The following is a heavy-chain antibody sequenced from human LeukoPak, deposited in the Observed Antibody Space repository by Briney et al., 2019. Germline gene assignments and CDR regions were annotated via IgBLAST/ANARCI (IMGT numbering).Heavy chain of an antibody. J-gene: IGHJ6*03. CDR2: IYYSGST. V-gene: IGHV4-39*01. CDR1: GGSISSSSYY. D-gene: IGHD7-27*01. Sequence: PSETLSLTCTVSGGSISSSSYYWGWIRQPPGKGLEWIGSIYYSGSTYYNPSLKSRVTISVDTSKNQFSLKLSSVTAADTAVYYCARVLTGINYYYYYYMDVWGKGTTVTVSS. CDR3: ARVLTGINYYYYYYMDV.